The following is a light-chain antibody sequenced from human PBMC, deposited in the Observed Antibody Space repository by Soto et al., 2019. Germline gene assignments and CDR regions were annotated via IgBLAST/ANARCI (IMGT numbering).Light chain of an antibody. Sequence: QSALTQPPSASGSPGQSVTISCTGTSSDIGAYNYVSWYQQHPGKAPKLMIHEVSKRPSGVPDRFSGSKSGNTASLTVSGLQAEDEADHYCRSYAGSNDRWVFGGGTQLTVL. CDR2: EVS. V-gene: IGLV2-8*01. CDR1: SSDIGAYNY. J-gene: IGLJ3*02. CDR3: RSYAGSNDRWV.